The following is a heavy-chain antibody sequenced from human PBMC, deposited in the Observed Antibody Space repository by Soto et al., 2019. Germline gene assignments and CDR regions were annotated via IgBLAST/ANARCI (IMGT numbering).Heavy chain of an antibody. D-gene: IGHD6-6*01. CDR1: GYTFTSYY. V-gene: IGHV1-46*01. J-gene: IGHJ4*02. Sequence: DAVKVSCKASGYTFTSYYMHWVRQAPGQGLEWMGIINPSGGSTSYAQKFQGWVTMTRDTSISTAYMELSRLRPDDTAVYYCARDPGAALRYWGQGKLVNVSS. CDR2: INPSGGST. CDR3: ARDPGAALRY.